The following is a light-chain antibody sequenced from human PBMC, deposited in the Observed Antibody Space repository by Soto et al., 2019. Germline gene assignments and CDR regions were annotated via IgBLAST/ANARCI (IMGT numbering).Light chain of an antibody. CDR3: SSYTRTTRTSTLYV. CDR1: SSDVGRYNY. V-gene: IGLV2-14*01. CDR2: EVT. Sequence: QSVLTQPASVSGSPGQSITISCTGTSSDVGRYNYVSWYQQHPGKAPKLMIYEVTNRPSGVSNRFSGSKSGNTASLSISGLQAEDEADYYCSSYTRTTRTSTLYVFGTGTQLTV. J-gene: IGLJ1*01.